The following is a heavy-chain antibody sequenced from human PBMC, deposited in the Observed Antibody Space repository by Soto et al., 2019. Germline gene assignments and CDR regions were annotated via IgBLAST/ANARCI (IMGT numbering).Heavy chain of an antibody. D-gene: IGHD3-10*01. Sequence: GASVKASCKASGYNFTGYYMHWVRQAPGQGLEWMGWINPNSGGTNYAQKFQGRVTMTRDTSISTAYMELSRLRSDDTAVYYCAREIRVWFGELLYYYGMDVWGQGTTVTVSS. CDR3: AREIRVWFGELLYYYGMDV. CDR2: INPNSGGT. J-gene: IGHJ6*02. CDR1: GYNFTGYY. V-gene: IGHV1-2*02.